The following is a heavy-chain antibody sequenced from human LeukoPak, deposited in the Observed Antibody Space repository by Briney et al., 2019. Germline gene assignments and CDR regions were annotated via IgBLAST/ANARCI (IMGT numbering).Heavy chain of an antibody. CDR2: IDNDGGT. J-gene: IGHJ4*02. CDR3: ARDLNYNLDF. D-gene: IGHD5-24*01. Sequence: GGSLRLSCAASGFTFSHSYMHWVRQAPGKGLVWVSRIDNDGGTSYADSVKGRFTITRDNAKNTLYLQMNSLRAEDTALYYCARDLNYNLDFWGQGTLVTVSS. V-gene: IGHV3-74*01. CDR1: GFTFSHSY.